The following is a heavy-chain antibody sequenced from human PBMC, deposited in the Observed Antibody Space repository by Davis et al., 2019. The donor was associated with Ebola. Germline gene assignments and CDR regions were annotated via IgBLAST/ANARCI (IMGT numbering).Heavy chain of an antibody. J-gene: IGHJ5*02. Sequence: MPSETLSLTCAVYGGSFSGYYWSWIRQPPGKGLEWIGYIYYSGSTYYNPSLKSRVTISVDTSENQFSLRLTSVTAADTALYYCARHTSYGGKTWFDPWGQGTLVTVSS. CDR1: GGSFSGYY. D-gene: IGHD4-23*01. CDR2: IYYSGST. CDR3: ARHTSYGGKTWFDP. V-gene: IGHV4-59*08.